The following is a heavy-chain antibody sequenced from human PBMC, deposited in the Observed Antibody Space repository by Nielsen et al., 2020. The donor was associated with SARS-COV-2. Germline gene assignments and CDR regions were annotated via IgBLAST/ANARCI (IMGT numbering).Heavy chain of an antibody. CDR2: INAGNGNT. J-gene: IGHJ4*02. V-gene: IGHV1-3*01. Sequence: ASVKVSCKASGYTFTSYAMHWVRQAPGQRLEWMGWINAGNGNTKYSQKFQGRVTITRDTSASTAYMELSSLRAEDTAVYYCVKDLWIAARAFDYWGQGTLVTVSS. CDR3: VKDLWIAARAFDY. D-gene: IGHD6-6*01. CDR1: GYTFTSYA.